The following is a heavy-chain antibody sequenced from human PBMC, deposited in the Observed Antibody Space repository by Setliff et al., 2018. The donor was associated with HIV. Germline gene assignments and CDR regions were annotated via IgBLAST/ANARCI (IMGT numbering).Heavy chain of an antibody. CDR2: IYNGGNT. CDR3: ARDYYNFWRGPDAFDI. D-gene: IGHD3-3*01. V-gene: IGHV4-39*07. Sequence: SETLSLTCTVSGGSISSTSYYWGWIRQPPGKGLEWIGSIYNGGNTYFSPSLKGRFTISRDNSKNTLYLQMNSLRAEDTAVYYCARDYYNFWRGPDAFDIWGQGTTVTVSS. CDR1: GGSISSTSYY. J-gene: IGHJ3*02.